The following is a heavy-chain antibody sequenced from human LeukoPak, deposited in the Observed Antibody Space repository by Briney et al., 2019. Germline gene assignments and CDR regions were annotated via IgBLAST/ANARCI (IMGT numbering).Heavy chain of an antibody. CDR3: ATIKRGSIFGYFDF. J-gene: IGHJ4*02. V-gene: IGHV4-59*11. CDR1: GGSISTHY. Sequence: SETLSLTCTVSGGSISTHYWGWIRQPPGKGLEWIGYVLDSERTKDNPSLKSRATLSPDTSKNQFSLRLTSVTAADSAVYYCATIKRGSIFGYFDFWGQGVLVTVSS. CDR2: VLDSERT. D-gene: IGHD5-18*01.